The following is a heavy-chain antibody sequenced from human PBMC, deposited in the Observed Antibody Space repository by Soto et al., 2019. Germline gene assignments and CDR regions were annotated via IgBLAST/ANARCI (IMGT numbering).Heavy chain of an antibody. Sequence: QVQLVQSGAEVKEPGASLKVSCKTSGYTFITYGMSWVRQGPGQGLDWMGWISTYNGDTKYADRLQGRVTMTTDTTPGTAYMELRSLRSDDTAVYYCARGPTDYYDKSGDYSWDYWGQGTLVTVSS. V-gene: IGHV1-18*01. CDR3: ARGPTDYYDKSGDYSWDY. J-gene: IGHJ4*02. D-gene: IGHD3-22*01. CDR2: ISTYNGDT. CDR1: GYTFITYG.